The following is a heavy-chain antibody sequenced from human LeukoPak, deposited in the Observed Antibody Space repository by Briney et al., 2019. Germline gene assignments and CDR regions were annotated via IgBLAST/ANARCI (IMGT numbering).Heavy chain of an antibody. D-gene: IGHD3-16*02. J-gene: IGHJ4*02. CDR3: AKESYDYVWGSYQPFDY. Sequence: GGSLRLSCAASGFTFSNYWMSWVRQAPGKGLEFMANIKEAGSEKYYVDSVKGRFTISRDNDKNSVHLQMNNLRAEDTAVYYCAKESYDYVWGSYQPFDYWGQGTLVTVSS. CDR1: GFTFSNYW. CDR2: IKEAGSEK. V-gene: IGHV3-7*01.